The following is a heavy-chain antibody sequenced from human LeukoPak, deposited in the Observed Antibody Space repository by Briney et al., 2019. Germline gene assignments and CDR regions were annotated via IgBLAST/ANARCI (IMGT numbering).Heavy chain of an antibody. CDR3: ASARPGKGKAFDI. CDR1: GYSISSGYF. D-gene: IGHD3-10*01. CDR2: FYYSGIT. Sequence: SETLSLTCSVSGYSISSGYFWGWIRQPPGKGLEWIGSFYYSGITYYNPSLKSRVSISVEMSKNQFSLKLSSVTAADTAVYYCASARPGKGKAFDIWGQGTMVTVSS. J-gene: IGHJ3*02. V-gene: IGHV4-38-2*02.